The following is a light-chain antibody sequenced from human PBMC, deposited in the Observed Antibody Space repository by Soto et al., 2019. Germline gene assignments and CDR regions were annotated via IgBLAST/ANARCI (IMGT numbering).Light chain of an antibody. Sequence: QYALTQPRSVSGSPGQSVTISCTGTSSDVGGYDYVSWYQQHPGKAPKLMIYNVTKRPSGVPDRFSGSRSGNTASLTISGLQAEDDADYYCCSYAGTYTFYVFGTG. CDR2: NVT. J-gene: IGLJ1*01. CDR3: CSYAGTYTFYV. V-gene: IGLV2-11*01. CDR1: SSDVGGYDY.